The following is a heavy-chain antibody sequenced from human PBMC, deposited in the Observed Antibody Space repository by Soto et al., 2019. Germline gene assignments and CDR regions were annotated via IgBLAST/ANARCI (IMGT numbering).Heavy chain of an antibody. CDR3: ARVWGGAFDF. Sequence: SETLSLTCTVSGGSISIYYWSLIRQPPGKGLEWIGYIYYSGSTNYNPSLKSRVTISVDTSKNQFSLKLSSVTAADTAVYYCARVWGGAFDFWGQGTMVTVSS. V-gene: IGHV4-59*01. D-gene: IGHD3-10*01. CDR2: IYYSGST. J-gene: IGHJ3*01. CDR1: GGSISIYY.